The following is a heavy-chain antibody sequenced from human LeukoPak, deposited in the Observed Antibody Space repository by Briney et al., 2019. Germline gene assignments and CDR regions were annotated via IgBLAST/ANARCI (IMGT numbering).Heavy chain of an antibody. J-gene: IGHJ4*02. CDR2: IYYRGST. CDR3: ARRGHYYDTSGYYYFDY. CDR1: GGSISSYY. V-gene: IGHV4-39*01. Sequence: PSETLSLTCTVSGGSISSYYWGWIRQPPGKGLESIGSIYYRGSTNDNPSLKSRVTISVDTSKNQFSLKLTSVTAADTAVYYCARRGHYYDTSGYYYFDYWGQGTLVTVSS. D-gene: IGHD3-22*01.